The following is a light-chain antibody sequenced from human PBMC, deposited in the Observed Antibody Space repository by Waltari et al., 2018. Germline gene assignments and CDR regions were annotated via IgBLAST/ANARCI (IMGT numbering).Light chain of an antibody. V-gene: IGKV4-1*01. CDR2: GAS. Sequence: DIVMTQSPDSLSVSLGERATINCKSSLSILHSSENKNYLGWYQQKSGQSPKLLIYGASNRESGVPDRVSGSVSGTDVTLPISSRQAEDVSVYYCQQYYSTPFTFGPGTKVDIK. CDR3: QQYYSTPFT. CDR1: LSILHSSENKNY. J-gene: IGKJ3*01.